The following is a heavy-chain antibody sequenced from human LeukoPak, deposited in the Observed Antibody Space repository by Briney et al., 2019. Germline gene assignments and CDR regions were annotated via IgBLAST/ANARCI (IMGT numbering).Heavy chain of an antibody. CDR3: AHRLNSGYDSPFDY. J-gene: IGHJ4*02. CDR1: GFSLSTSGVG. Sequence: SGPTLVNPTQTLTLTCTFSGFSLSTSGVGVGWIRQPPGKALEWLALIYWDDDRRYSPSLKSRLTITKDTSKNQVVLTMTNMDPVDTATYYCAHRLNSGYDSPFDYWGQGTLVTVSS. CDR2: IYWDDDR. V-gene: IGHV2-5*02. D-gene: IGHD5-12*01.